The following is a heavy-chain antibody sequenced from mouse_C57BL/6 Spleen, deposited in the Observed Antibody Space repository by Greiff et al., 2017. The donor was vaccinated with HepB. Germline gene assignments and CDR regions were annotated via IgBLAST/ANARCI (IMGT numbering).Heavy chain of an antibody. Sequence: QVQLQQPGAELVMPGASVKLSCKASGYTFTSYWMHWVKQRPGQGLEWIGEIDPSDSYTNYNQKFKGKSTLTVDKSSSTAYMQLSSLTSEDSAVYYCARSGPLRWYFDYWGQGTTLTVSS. D-gene: IGHD1-1*01. J-gene: IGHJ2*01. V-gene: IGHV1-69*01. CDR1: GYTFTSYW. CDR3: ARSGPLRWYFDY. CDR2: IDPSDSYT.